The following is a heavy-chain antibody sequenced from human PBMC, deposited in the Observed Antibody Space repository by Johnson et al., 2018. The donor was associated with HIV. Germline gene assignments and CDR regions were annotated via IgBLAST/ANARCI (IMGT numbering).Heavy chain of an antibody. D-gene: IGHD1-14*01. V-gene: IGHV3-11*04. J-gene: IGHJ3*01. CDR2: ISSSGSTI. CDR1: GFSFSDYY. CDR3: ATRDPTYRPGAFDL. Sequence: QVQLVESGGGLVQPGGSLRLSCAASGFSFSDYYMSWIRQTPGKGLEWVSYISSSGSTIYYADSVKGRFTISRDNSKNTLYLQMNSLRAEDTAVYYCATRDPTYRPGAFDLWGQGTMVTVSS.